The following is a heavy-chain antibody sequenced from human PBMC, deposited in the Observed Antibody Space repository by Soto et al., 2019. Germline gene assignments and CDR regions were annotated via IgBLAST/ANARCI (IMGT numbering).Heavy chain of an antibody. CDR1: GGTFSSYT. CDR3: VAVVADCYYYGMDV. Sequence: QVQLVQSGAEVKKPGSSVKVSCKASGGTFSSYTINWVRQAPGQGLEWMGRIIPTLGIPNYAQKFQGRVTITADKSTSTAYMELSSLRSEDTAVCYCVAVVADCYYYGMDVWGQGTTVTVSS. J-gene: IGHJ6*02. CDR2: IIPTLGIP. D-gene: IGHD2-15*01. V-gene: IGHV1-69*02.